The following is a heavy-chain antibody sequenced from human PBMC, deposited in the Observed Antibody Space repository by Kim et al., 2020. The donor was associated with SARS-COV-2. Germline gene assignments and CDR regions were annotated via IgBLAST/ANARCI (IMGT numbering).Heavy chain of an antibody. Sequence: SGPTLVKPTQTLTLTCTFSGFSLSTSGVGVGWIRQPPGKALEWLALIYWDDDKRYSPSLKSRLTITKDTSKNQVVLTMTNMDTVDTATYYCANRPPVLYSADFDYWGQGTLVTVSS. CDR3: ANRPPVLYSADFDY. J-gene: IGHJ4*02. CDR2: IYWDDDK. V-gene: IGHV2-5*02. CDR1: GFSLSTSGVG. D-gene: IGHD2-8*01.